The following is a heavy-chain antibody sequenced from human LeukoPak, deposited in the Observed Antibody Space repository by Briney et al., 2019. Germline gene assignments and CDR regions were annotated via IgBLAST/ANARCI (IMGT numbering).Heavy chain of an antibody. V-gene: IGHV1-18*01. J-gene: IGHJ4*02. CDR2: IDTNNGET. Sequence: ASVKVSCKASGYNLVANGPSWLRQALRQRLGGMGWIDTNNGETNYTQRFLSRVTMTTDTSTNTAYMELRSLRSDDTAVFYCVRDVDQRLDYWGQGTLVTVSS. CDR1: GYNLVANG. CDR3: VRDVDQRLDY.